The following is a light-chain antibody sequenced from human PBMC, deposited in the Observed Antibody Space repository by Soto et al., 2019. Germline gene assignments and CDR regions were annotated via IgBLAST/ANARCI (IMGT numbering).Light chain of an antibody. Sequence: VLTQPRSVSGSPGQSVTISCTGTSSDVGGYDFVSWYQQHPGKAPKLMISDVSKRPSGVPDRFSGSKSGNTASLTISGLQAEDEADYYCCSYAGDLALFGGGTKVTVL. CDR3: CSYAGDLAL. CDR2: DVS. V-gene: IGLV2-11*01. CDR1: SSDVGGYDF. J-gene: IGLJ2*01.